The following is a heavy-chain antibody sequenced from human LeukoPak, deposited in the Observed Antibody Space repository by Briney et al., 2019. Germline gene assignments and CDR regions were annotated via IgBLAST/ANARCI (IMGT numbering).Heavy chain of an antibody. Sequence: GGSLRLSCTGSGFTFGDYAMSWVRQAPGEGLEWVGFIRSKTYGGATEYVASVKGRFTISRDDSKSIAHLQMNSLKTEDTAVYYCARVPSGGAYGFWIEMDVWGKGTTVTVSS. CDR3: ARVPSGGAYGFWIEMDV. D-gene: IGHD3-3*01. J-gene: IGHJ6*04. V-gene: IGHV3-49*04. CDR1: GFTFGDYA. CDR2: IRSKTYGGAT.